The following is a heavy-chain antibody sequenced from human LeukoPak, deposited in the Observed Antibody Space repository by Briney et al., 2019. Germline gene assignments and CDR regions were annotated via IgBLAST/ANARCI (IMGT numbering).Heavy chain of an antibody. V-gene: IGHV3-48*03. J-gene: IGHJ3*02. Sequence: GGSLRLSCAASGFTFSSYAMSWVRQAPGKGLEWVSYISSSGSTISYADSVKGRFTISRDNAKNSLYLQMNSLRAEDTAVYFCAREGALTVTKDAFDIWGQGTMVTVSS. CDR3: AREGALTVTKDAFDI. CDR2: ISSSGSTI. CDR1: GFTFSSYA. D-gene: IGHD4-17*01.